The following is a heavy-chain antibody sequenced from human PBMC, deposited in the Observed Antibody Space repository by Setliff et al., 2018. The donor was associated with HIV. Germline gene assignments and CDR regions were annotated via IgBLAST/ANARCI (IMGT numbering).Heavy chain of an antibody. CDR3: ARPLSPSYNFWGDAFAI. Sequence: GASVKVSCKASGYTFSSYGISWVRQAPGQGLEWMGWTNAGNGKTKYSQKFQGRVTITRDTSASTAYMELSSLRSEDTAVYYCARPLSPSYNFWGDAFAIWGQGTLVTVSS. J-gene: IGHJ3*02. CDR2: TNAGNGKT. CDR1: GYTFSSYG. V-gene: IGHV1-18*04. D-gene: IGHD3-3*01.